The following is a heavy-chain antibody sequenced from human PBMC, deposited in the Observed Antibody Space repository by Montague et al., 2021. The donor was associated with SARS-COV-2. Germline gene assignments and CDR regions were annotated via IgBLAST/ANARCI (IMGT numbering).Heavy chain of an antibody. CDR1: GFSLSTSGVG. J-gene: IGHJ3*02. CDR2: XXWXXXK. Sequence: PALVKPTQTLTLTCTFSGFSLSTSGVGVGWIRQPPGKALEWLAXXXWXXXKRXSPSLKSRLTITKDTSENQVVLTMTNMDPVDTATYYCAHRPGIAVAGGAFDIWGQGTMVTVSS. CDR3: AHRPGIAVAGGAFDI. V-gene: IGHV2-5*01. D-gene: IGHD6-19*01.